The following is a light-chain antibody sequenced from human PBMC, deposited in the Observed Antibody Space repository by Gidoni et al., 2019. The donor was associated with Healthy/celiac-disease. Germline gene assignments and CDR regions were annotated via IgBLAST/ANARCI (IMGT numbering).Light chain of an antibody. CDR2: CAS. V-gene: IGKV3-15*01. CDR1: QRVSSN. CDR3: QQYNNWPLYS. J-gene: IGKJ2*03. Sequence: EIVMTQSPATRSVSPGERATLSGRASQRVSSNLAWYHQKPGQAPRLLLYCASTRATSIPARFSGSGSGTAFTLPIISLQSEDFAVSYCQQYNNWPLYSFGQGTKLEIK.